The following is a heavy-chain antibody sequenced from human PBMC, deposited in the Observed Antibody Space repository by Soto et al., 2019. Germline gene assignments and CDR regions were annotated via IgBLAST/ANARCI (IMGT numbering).Heavy chain of an antibody. V-gene: IGHV3-9*01. CDR3: TKGRDGGWLLNPLDY. CDR2: ISWSSESI. J-gene: IGHJ4*02. D-gene: IGHD6-19*01. Sequence: EVQLVESGGGLVQPGMSLRLSCTASGFTFDDYAMHWVRQAPGKGLEWVSGISWSSESIGYADSVKGRFLISRDNAKNSLYLQMNSLRANDTAFYYCTKGRDGGWLLNPLDYWGQGILVTGSS. CDR1: GFTFDDYA.